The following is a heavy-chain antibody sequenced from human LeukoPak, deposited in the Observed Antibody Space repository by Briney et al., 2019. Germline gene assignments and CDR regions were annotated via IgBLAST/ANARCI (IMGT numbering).Heavy chain of an antibody. D-gene: IGHD3-10*01. CDR1: GYTFTNYD. CDR2: MNPKSNNR. Sequence: ASVKVSCKASGYTFTNYDVNWVRQATGQGLEWMGWMNPKSNNRGYAQKFQGRVTITTDTSISTAYMELSSLRSDDTAVYYCTRGLKGNYYSGSGTYRWFAPWGQGTLVTVSS. V-gene: IGHV1-8*03. CDR3: TRGLKGNYYSGSGTYRWFAP. J-gene: IGHJ5*02.